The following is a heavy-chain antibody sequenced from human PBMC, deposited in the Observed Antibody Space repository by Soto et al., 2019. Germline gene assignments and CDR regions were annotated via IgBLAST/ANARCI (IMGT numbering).Heavy chain of an antibody. Sequence: QVQLVQSGAEVKKPGSSVKVSCKASGGTFSSYAISWVRQAPGQGLEWMGGIIPIFGTANYAQKFQGRVTITADESTNTAYMEVSSLRSEDTAVYYCARDTRDYGGNFGWSDWFDPWGQGTLVTVSS. CDR3: ARDTRDYGGNFGWSDWFDP. V-gene: IGHV1-69*12. CDR1: GGTFSSYA. CDR2: IIPIFGTA. D-gene: IGHD4-17*01. J-gene: IGHJ5*02.